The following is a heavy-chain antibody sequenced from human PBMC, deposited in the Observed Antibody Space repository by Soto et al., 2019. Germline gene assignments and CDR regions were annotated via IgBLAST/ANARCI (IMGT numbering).Heavy chain of an antibody. CDR1: GCSISGYY. D-gene: IGHD2-21*02. V-gene: IGHV4-59*01. CDR2: MYNTGST. CDR3: ARDLWGYCGTACYPLDV. J-gene: IGHJ6*02. Sequence: PSETLSLTCTFSGCSISGYYWSWIRQPPGKGLEWIGYMYNTGSTVYNPSFKSRVTISVDTSKNQFSLKLNSVTAADTAVYYCARDLWGYCGTACYPLDVWGQGTTVTVSS.